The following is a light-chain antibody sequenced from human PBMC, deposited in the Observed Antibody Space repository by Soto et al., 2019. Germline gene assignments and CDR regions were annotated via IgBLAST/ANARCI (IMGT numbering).Light chain of an antibody. J-gene: IGLJ2*01. CDR2: GNI. Sequence: QSVLTQPPSVSGAPGQRVTISCTGSSSNIGAGYDVHWYRHLPGTAPKLLIYGNINRPSGVPDRLSGSKSSTSASLAITGLQAEDEADYYCQSYDSSLSGVVFGGGTKLTVL. V-gene: IGLV1-40*01. CDR3: QSYDSSLSGVV. CDR1: SSNIGAGYD.